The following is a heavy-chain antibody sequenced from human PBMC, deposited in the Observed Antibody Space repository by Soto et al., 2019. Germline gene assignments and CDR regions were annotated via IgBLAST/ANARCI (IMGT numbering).Heavy chain of an antibody. J-gene: IGHJ4*02. CDR1: GFIFSNYN. Sequence: EVQLVKSGGGLVQPGGSLRLSCAASGFIFSNYNMHWVRQAPGKGLEWVSYISSSSNTIYYADSVKGRFTISRDNAKNSLYLQMNSLRAEDTAVYYCARPSCGGDCYSPVYWGQGTLVTVSS. CDR2: ISSSSNTI. V-gene: IGHV3-48*01. CDR3: ARPSCGGDCYSPVY. D-gene: IGHD2-21*02.